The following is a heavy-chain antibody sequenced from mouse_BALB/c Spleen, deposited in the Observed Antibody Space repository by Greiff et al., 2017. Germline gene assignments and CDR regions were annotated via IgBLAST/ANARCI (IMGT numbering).Heavy chain of an antibody. Sequence: EVNVVESGGGLVQPGGSRKLSCAASGFTFSSFGMHWVRQAPEKGLEWVAYISSGSSTIYYADTVKGRFTISRDNPKNTLFLQMTSLRSEDTAMYYCARSRSYAMDYWGQGTSVTVSS. CDR1: GFTFSSFG. J-gene: IGHJ4*01. CDR3: ARSRSYAMDY. V-gene: IGHV5-17*02. CDR2: ISSGSSTI.